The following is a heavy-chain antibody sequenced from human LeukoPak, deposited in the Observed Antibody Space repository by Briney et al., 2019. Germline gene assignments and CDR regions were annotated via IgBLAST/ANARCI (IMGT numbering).Heavy chain of an antibody. CDR2: MYTIEST. D-gene: IGHD6-6*01. Sequence: SETLSLTCAVSGASISSSYSSWIRQPAGKGLEWIGRMYTIESTNYNPSLKSRVTMSLDMSKNQFSLRLTSVTATDTAVYYCARDADPGIAARLLFDFWGQGVLVTVYS. J-gene: IGHJ4*02. CDR1: GASISSSY. V-gene: IGHV4-4*07. CDR3: ARDADPGIAARLLFDF.